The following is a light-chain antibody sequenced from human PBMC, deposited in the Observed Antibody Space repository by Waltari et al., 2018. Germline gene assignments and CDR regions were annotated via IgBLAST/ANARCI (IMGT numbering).Light chain of an antibody. CDR2: DAS. J-gene: IGKJ4*01. Sequence: EIVLTQSPATLSLSPGESATLSCRASQSVSSYLAWYQQKPGQAPRLLIYDASNRATGIPARFSGSGSGTDVTLTISSLEPEDFAVYYCQQRSNWPPVVTFGGGTKVEIK. CDR3: QQRSNWPPVVT. V-gene: IGKV3-11*01. CDR1: QSVSSY.